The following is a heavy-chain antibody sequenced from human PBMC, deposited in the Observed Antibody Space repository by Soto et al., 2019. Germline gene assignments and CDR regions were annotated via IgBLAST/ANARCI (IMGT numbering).Heavy chain of an antibody. CDR1: GFTFSTSW. V-gene: IGHV3-74*01. Sequence: EVQLVESGGGLDQPGGSLRLSCAASGFTFSTSWMHWVRQAPGKGLVWVSRIESDGRGTTYADSVKGRFTISRDNAKNTLYLQMNNLRAEDTAVYYCARDSMKGRFDPWGQGTLVTVSS. J-gene: IGHJ5*02. CDR2: IESDGRGT. CDR3: ARDSMKGRFDP. D-gene: IGHD2-8*01.